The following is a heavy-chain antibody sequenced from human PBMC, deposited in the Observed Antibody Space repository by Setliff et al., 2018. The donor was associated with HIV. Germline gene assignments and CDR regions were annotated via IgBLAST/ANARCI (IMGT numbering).Heavy chain of an antibody. D-gene: IGHD3-22*01. CDR2: INHSGST. V-gene: IGHV4-34*01. J-gene: IGHJ4*02. CDR3: ARLTTTYYYDSSAYYHLV. CDR1: GGSFSGYY. Sequence: SETLSLTCAVYGGSFSGYYWSWIRQPPGKGLEWIGEINHSGSTNYNPSLKSRVTISVDTSKNQFSLKLSSVTAADTAVFDCARLTTTYYYDSSAYYHLVWGQGTLVTVSS.